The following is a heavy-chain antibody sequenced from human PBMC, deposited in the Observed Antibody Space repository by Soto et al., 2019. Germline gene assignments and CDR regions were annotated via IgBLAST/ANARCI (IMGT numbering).Heavy chain of an antibody. CDR3: ARDIRGFSRAFDY. J-gene: IGHJ4*02. Sequence: LSLTCTVSGDSVSSDDFYWTWIRQPPGKGLEWIGYIYSSGNTNYNPSLKSRVTISLDTSTNQFSLKLTSVTAADTAVYYCARDIRGFSRAFDYWGQGALVRVYS. CDR2: IYSSGNT. CDR1: GDSVSSDDFY. V-gene: IGHV4-61*08. D-gene: IGHD5-18*01.